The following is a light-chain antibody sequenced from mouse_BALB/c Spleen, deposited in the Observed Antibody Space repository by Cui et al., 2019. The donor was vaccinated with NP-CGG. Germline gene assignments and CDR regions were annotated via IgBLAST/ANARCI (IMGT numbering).Light chain of an antibody. CDR2: GTN. V-gene: IGLV1*01. CDR1: TGAVTTSNY. J-gene: IGLJ1*01. CDR3: ALWYSNHWV. Sequence: QAVVTQESALTTSPGKTVTLTCRSSTGAVTTSNYANWVQEKPDHLFTGLIGGTNNRAPGVPARFSGSLIGDKAAITITGAQTEDEAIYFCALWYSNHWVFGGGTKLTVL.